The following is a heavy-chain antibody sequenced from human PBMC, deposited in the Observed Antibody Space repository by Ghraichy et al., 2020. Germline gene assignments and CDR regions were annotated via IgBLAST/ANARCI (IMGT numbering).Heavy chain of an antibody. CDR3: AKDSSTTNYYYGMDV. CDR1: GFTFSSYP. CDR2: ISSNGGST. V-gene: IGHV3-64*01. Sequence: LSLTCAASGFTFSSYPMHWLRQAPGKGLEVVSTISSNGGSTYYGSSVKGRFTISRDNSKNTLFLQMGSLRGEDMAVYYCAKDSSTTNYYYGMDVWGQVTSVTVAS. D-gene: IGHD1-26*01. J-gene: IGHJ6*02.